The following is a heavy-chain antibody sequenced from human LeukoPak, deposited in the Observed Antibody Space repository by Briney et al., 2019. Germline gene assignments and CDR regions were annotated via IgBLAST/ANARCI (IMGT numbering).Heavy chain of an antibody. Sequence: PSETLSLTCTVSGGSISSGGYYWSWIRQHPGKGLEWIGYIYYSGSTYYNPSLKSRVTISVDTSKNQFSLKLSSVTAADTAVYYCAREGRQQLVKLDAPYFDYWGQGTLVTVSS. D-gene: IGHD6-13*01. CDR1: GGSISSGGYY. CDR2: IYYSGST. J-gene: IGHJ4*02. V-gene: IGHV4-31*03. CDR3: AREGRQQLVKLDAPYFDY.